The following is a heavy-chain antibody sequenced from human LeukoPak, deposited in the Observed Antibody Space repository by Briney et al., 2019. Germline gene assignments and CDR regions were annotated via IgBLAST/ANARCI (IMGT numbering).Heavy chain of an antibody. Sequence: KPSETLSLTCAVYGGSFSGYYWSWIRQPPGKGLEWIGEINHSGSTNYNPSLKSRVAISVDTSKNQFSLKLSSVTAADTAVYYCARGKEDYGDYNDAFDIWGQGTMVTVSS. V-gene: IGHV4-34*01. J-gene: IGHJ3*02. D-gene: IGHD4-17*01. CDR3: ARGKEDYGDYNDAFDI. CDR1: GGSFSGYY. CDR2: INHSGST.